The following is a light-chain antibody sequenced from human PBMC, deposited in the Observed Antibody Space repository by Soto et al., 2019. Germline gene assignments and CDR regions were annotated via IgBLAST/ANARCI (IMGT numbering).Light chain of an antibody. V-gene: IGLV2-14*03. CDR3: SSYAGSNNLL. Sequence: QSVLTQPASVSGSPGQSITISCTGTSNDVGGYNYVSWYQQHPGKAPKLLIYEVSNRPSGVSSRFSGSKSGNTASLTISGLQAEDEADYYCSSYAGSNNLLFGGGTKLTVL. J-gene: IGLJ2*01. CDR2: EVS. CDR1: SNDVGGYNY.